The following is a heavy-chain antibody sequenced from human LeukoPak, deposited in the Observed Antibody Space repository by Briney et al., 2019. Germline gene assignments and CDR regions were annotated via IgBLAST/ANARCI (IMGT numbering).Heavy chain of an antibody. D-gene: IGHD6-19*01. V-gene: IGHV4-59*01. CDR1: GGSISGYY. J-gene: IGHJ3*02. CDR2: IYSSGST. Sequence: KPSETLSLTCTVSGGSISGYYWIWIRQPPGKGLEWIGYIYSSGSTNYNPSLGSRVTISVDTSKNQFSLKLSSVTAADTAVYYCAKTVRQWLANDAFAIWGQGTMVTVSS. CDR3: AKTVRQWLANDAFAI.